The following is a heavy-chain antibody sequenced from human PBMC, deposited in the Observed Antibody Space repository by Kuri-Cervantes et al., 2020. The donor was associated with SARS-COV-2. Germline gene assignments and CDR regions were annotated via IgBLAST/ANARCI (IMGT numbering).Heavy chain of an antibody. CDR1: GFTFSRSW. J-gene: IGHJ6*03. V-gene: IGHV3-74*01. CDR2: INSDGSVT. Sequence: GGSLRLSCAASGFTFSRSWMLWVRQAPGKGLVWVSRINSDGSVTSYPHSVEGRFTISRDNAKNTLSLQMNSLSAEDTAVYFCARVETSHYSSYYMDVWGKGTTVTVSS. CDR3: ARVETSHYSSYYMDV.